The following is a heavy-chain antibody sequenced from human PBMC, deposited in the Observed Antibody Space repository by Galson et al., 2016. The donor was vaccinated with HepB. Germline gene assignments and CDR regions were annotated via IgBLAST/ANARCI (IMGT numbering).Heavy chain of an antibody. J-gene: IGHJ4*02. CDR2: ISTYSGNQ. CDR1: DYTFTTSG. V-gene: IGHV1-18*01. D-gene: IGHD2/OR15-2a*01. CDR3: ARDVQYRFDS. Sequence: SVKVSCKASDYTFTTSGISWVRQAPGQGLEWMGWISTYSGNQKYAQKFQGGHTLTTDSSTTTAYMELRSLRFDDTALYYCARDVQYRFDSWGQGTLVTVSS.